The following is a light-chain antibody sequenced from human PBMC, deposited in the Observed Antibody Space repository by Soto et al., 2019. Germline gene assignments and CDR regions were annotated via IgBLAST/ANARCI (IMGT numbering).Light chain of an antibody. CDR1: VLAKKY. V-gene: IGLV3-27*01. Sequence: YELTQPSSVSVSPGQTARITCSGDVLAKKYARWFQQKPGQAPVLVIYKDSERPSGIPERFSGSSSGTTVTLTISGAQVEDEADYYCYSAADNNRGWVFGGGTQLTVL. J-gene: IGLJ3*02. CDR2: KDS. CDR3: YSAADNNRGWV.